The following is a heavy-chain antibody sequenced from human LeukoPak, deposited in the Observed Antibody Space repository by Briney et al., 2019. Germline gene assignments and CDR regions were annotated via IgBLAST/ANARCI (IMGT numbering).Heavy chain of an antibody. CDR3: ARALRMDV. J-gene: IGHJ6*02. CDR1: GFTFSSYS. CDR2: ISYDGSNK. V-gene: IGHV3-30*03. Sequence: GGSLRLSCAASGFTFSSYSMNWVRQAPGKGLEWVAVISYDGSNKYYADSVKGRFTISRDNSKNTLYLQMNSLRAEDTAVYYCARALRMDVWGQGTTVTVSS.